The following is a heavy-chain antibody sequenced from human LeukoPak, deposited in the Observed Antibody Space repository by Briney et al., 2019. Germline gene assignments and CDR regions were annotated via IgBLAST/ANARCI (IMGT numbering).Heavy chain of an antibody. CDR1: GFTFSSYS. CDR3: ARDEWLDY. CDR2: ISGTSSTI. J-gene: IGHJ4*02. Sequence: PGGSLRLSCAASGFTFSSYSMNWVRQAPGKGLEWVSYISGTSSTIHYADSVKGRFTISRDNAKNSLYLQMSSLGDEDTAVYYCARDEWLDYWGPGTLVTVSS. V-gene: IGHV3-48*02. D-gene: IGHD3-3*01.